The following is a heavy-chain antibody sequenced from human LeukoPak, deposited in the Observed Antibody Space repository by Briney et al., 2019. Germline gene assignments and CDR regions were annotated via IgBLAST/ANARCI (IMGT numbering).Heavy chain of an antibody. Sequence: GGSLRLSCAASGFTFSSYWMNWVRQAPGKGLEWVANIKQDGSEKYYADSVKGRFTISRDNSKNTLYLQMNSLRAEDTAVYYCARDVSDCSGGSCYHRPYFDYWGQGTLVTVSS. CDR3: ARDVSDCSGGSCYHRPYFDY. V-gene: IGHV3-7*01. CDR1: GFTFSSYW. D-gene: IGHD2-15*01. J-gene: IGHJ4*02. CDR2: IKQDGSEK.